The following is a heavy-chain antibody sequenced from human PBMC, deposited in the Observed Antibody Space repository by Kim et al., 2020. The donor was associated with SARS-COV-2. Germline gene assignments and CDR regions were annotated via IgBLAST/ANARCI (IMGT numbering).Heavy chain of an antibody. V-gene: IGHV4-39*01. J-gene: IGHJ4*02. CDR3: ARHLYSAAAENFDY. CDR1: GGSISSSSYY. D-gene: IGHD6-13*01. Sequence: SETLSLTCTVSGGSISSSSYYWGWIRQPPGKGLEWIGSIYYSWSTYYNPSLKSRVTISVDTSKNQFSLKLRSVNAADTAVYYCARHLYSAAAENFDYWGQGSLVTVSS. CDR2: IYYSWST.